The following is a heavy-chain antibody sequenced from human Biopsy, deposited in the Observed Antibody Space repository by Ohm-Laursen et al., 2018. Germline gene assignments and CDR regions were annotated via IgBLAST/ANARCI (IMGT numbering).Heavy chain of an antibody. CDR3: ARDRGYYSDRTAPGYFDL. Sequence: GTLSLTCTVSGDSISSYYWSWIRQPPGKGLQWIGYVYYTGSTDYNPSLQSRVTISVDTSKNHFSLRLRSVTPADTAIYYCARDRGYYSDRTAPGYFDLWGRGTLVTVSS. J-gene: IGHJ2*01. V-gene: IGHV4-59*01. CDR2: VYYTGST. D-gene: IGHD3-22*01. CDR1: GDSISSYY.